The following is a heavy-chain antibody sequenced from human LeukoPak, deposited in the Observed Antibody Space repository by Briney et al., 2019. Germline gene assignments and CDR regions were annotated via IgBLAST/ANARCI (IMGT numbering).Heavy chain of an antibody. D-gene: IGHD3-22*01. CDR3: AKDHYYDSSNYYYGRPNLFDY. CDR1: GFSFSSYA. J-gene: IGHJ4*02. V-gene: IGHV3-23*01. CDR2: IGGSGGST. Sequence: GGSLRLSCAASGFSFSSYAMSWVRQAPGKGLEWVSAIGGSGGSTYYADSVKGRFTISRNNPKKTLYLQMDSLRAEDTAVYYCAKDHYYDSSNYYYGRPNLFDYWGQGTLVTVSS.